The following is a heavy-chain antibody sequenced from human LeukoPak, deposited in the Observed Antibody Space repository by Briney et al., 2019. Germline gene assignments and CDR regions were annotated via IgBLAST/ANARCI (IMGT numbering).Heavy chain of an antibody. CDR1: GFTFGDYA. D-gene: IGHD2-15*01. CDR3: SRDCSGGTCYEELDF. V-gene: IGHV3-49*04. J-gene: IGHJ4*02. Sequence: GGPLRLSCTASGFTFGDYAVSWVRQAPGKGLDWVALIRSKHYGGTIEYAASVKGRFTISRDDSKSISYLQMNSLKTEDTAIYYCSRDCSGGTCYEELDFWGRGTLVTVSS. CDR2: IRSKHYGGTI.